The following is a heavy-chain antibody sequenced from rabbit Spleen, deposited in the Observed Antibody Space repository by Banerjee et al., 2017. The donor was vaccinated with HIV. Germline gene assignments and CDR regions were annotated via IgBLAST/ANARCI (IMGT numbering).Heavy chain of an antibody. Sequence: QEQLVESGGGLVQPGGSLKLSCKASGFDFNDYYYMCWVRQAPGKGLEWIACIYTGSIDSTVYASWAKGRFTISKTSSTTVTLQMTSLTAADTATYFCARGSAAMTMVITGYYLSLWGPGTLVTVS. CDR1: GFDFNDYYY. J-gene: IGHJ4*01. CDR3: ARGSAAMTMVITGYYLSL. V-gene: IGHV1S45*01. D-gene: IGHD2-1*01. CDR2: IYTGSIDST.